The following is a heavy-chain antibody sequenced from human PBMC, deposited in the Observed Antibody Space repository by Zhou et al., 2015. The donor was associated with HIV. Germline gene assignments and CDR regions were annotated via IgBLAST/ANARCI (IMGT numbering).Heavy chain of an antibody. CDR3: ARDTYSSSWYGRVGQYYFDY. CDR1: GGTFSSYT. V-gene: IGHV1-69*08. D-gene: IGHD6-13*01. J-gene: IGHJ4*02. CDR2: IIPILGIA. Sequence: QVQLVQSGAEVKKPGSSVKVSCKASGGTFSSYTISWVRQAPGQGLEWMGRIIPILGIANYAQKFQGRVTITADKSTSTAYMELSSLRSEDTAVYYCARDTYSSSWYGRVGQYYFDYWGQGTLVTVSS.